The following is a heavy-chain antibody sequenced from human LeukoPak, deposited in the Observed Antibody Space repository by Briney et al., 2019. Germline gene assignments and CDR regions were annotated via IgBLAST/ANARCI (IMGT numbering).Heavy chain of an antibody. CDR3: AAETVTRSTYDAFDL. J-gene: IGHJ3*01. D-gene: IGHD4-17*01. CDR2: IVVGSGNT. V-gene: IGHV1-58*01. CDR1: GFTFTTSA. Sequence: SVKVSCKASGFTFTTSAVQWVRQARGQRLEWIGWIVVGSGNTNYAQKFQERVTITRDMSTSTAYMELSSLRSEDTAVYYCAAETVTRSTYDAFDLWGQGTMVTVSS.